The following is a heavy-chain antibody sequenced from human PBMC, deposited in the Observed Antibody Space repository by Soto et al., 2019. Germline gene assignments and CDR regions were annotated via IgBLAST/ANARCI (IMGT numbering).Heavy chain of an antibody. CDR3: ASPVRFLEWPPRYYGMDV. Sequence: SVKVSCKASGGTFSNYAISWVRQAPGQGLEWMGGIIPIFGTANYAQKFQGRVTITADESTSTAYMELSSLRSEDTAVYYCASPVRFLEWPPRYYGMDVWGQGTTVTVSS. J-gene: IGHJ6*02. D-gene: IGHD3-3*01. CDR2: IIPIFGTA. V-gene: IGHV1-69*13. CDR1: GGTFSNYA.